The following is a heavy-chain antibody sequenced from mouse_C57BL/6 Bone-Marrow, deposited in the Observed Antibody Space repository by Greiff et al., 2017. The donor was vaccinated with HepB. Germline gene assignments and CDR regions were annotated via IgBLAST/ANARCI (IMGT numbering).Heavy chain of an antibody. CDR1: GYTFTSYG. Sequence: QVQLQQSGAELARPGASVKLSCKASGYTFTSYGISWVKQRTGQGLEWIGEIYPRSGNTYYNEKFKGKATLTADKSSSTAYMELRSLTSEDSAVYFCARCRGYGYAMDYWGQGTSVTVAS. D-gene: IGHD3-1*01. J-gene: IGHJ4*01. CDR2: IYPRSGNT. V-gene: IGHV1-81*01. CDR3: ARCRGYGYAMDY.